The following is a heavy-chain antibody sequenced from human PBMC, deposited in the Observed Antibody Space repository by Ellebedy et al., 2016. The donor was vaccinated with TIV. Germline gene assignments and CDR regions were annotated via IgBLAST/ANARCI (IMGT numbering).Heavy chain of an antibody. CDR3: ARSVGATDY. CDR1: GGSVSSGRYY. J-gene: IGHJ4*02. Sequence: SETLSLTXTVSGGSVSSGRYYWSWIRQPPGKGLEWFGFIYYSGSTNYNPSLKSRVTISVDTSKNQFSLKLGSVTAADTAVYCCARSVGATDYWGQGTLVTVSS. D-gene: IGHD1-26*01. V-gene: IGHV4-61*01. CDR2: IYYSGST.